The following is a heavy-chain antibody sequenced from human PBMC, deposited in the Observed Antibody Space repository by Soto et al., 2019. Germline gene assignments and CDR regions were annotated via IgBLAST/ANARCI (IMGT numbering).Heavy chain of an antibody. V-gene: IGHV5-51*01. Sequence: GESLKISCKGSGYSFTSYWIGWVRQMPGKGLEWMGIIYPGDSDTRYSPSFQGQVTISADKSISTAYLQWSSLKASDTAMYYCASGDCSGGSCYPHPFDYWGQGTLVTVS. CDR2: IYPGDSDT. CDR3: ASGDCSGGSCYPHPFDY. J-gene: IGHJ4*02. CDR1: GYSFTSYW. D-gene: IGHD2-15*01.